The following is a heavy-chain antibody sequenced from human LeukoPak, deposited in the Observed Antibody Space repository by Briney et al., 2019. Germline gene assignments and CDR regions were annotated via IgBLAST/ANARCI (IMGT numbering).Heavy chain of an antibody. J-gene: IGHJ4*02. V-gene: IGHV5-51*01. Sequence: GESLKISCKGSGYSFTSYWIGWVRQIPGKGLEWMGIIYPGDSDTRYSPSFQGQVTISADKSISTAYLQWSSLKASDTAMYYCARHDGYSGYDPLGYFDYWGQGTLVTVSS. CDR1: GYSFTSYW. CDR2: IYPGDSDT. D-gene: IGHD5-12*01. CDR3: ARHDGYSGYDPLGYFDY.